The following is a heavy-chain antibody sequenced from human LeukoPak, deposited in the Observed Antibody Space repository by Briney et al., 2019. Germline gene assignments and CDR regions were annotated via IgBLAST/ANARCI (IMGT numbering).Heavy chain of an antibody. Sequence: GGSLRPSCEASGFTFSAYGLSWVRQAPGKGLEWVGRTGNKANSYTTEYAASVKGRFTISRDDLKNSLYLQMNSLKTEDTAVYYCARVGSSGWSTFDYWGQGTLVTVSS. D-gene: IGHD6-19*01. CDR3: ARVGSSGWSTFDY. J-gene: IGHJ4*02. CDR1: GFTFSAYG. CDR2: TGNKANSYTT. V-gene: IGHV3-72*01.